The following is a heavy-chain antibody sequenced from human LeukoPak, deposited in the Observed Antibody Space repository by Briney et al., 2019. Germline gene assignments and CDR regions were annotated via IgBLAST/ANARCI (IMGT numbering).Heavy chain of an antibody. CDR2: IIPIFGTA. CDR3: ARDFSEYGAHQGVSMGY. CDR1: GGTFSSYA. D-gene: IGHD4/OR15-4a*01. V-gene: IGHV1-69*05. J-gene: IGHJ4*02. Sequence: ASVKVSCKASGGTFSSYAISWVRQAPGQGLEWMGGIIPIFGTANYAQKFQGRVTITTDESTSTAYMELSSLRSEDTAVYYCARDFSEYGAHQGVSMGYWGQGTLVTVSS.